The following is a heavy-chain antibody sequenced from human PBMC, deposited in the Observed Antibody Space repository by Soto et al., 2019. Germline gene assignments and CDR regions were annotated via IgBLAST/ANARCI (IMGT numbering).Heavy chain of an antibody. D-gene: IGHD6-13*01. Sequence: SETLSLTCAVYGGSFSGYYWSWIRQPPGKGLEWIGEVYRTGSTNYNPSLESRLTISVDKSKNQFSLKLTSVTAADTAVYYCARARATIAAAAIFDCWGQGTLVTVSS. CDR2: VYRTGST. CDR1: GGSFSGYY. CDR3: ARARATIAAAAIFDC. J-gene: IGHJ4*02. V-gene: IGHV4-34*01.